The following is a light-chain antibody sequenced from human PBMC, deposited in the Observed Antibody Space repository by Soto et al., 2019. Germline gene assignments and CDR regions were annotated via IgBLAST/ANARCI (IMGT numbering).Light chain of an antibody. CDR1: QSVSSY. V-gene: IGKV3-11*01. Sequence: IVWTQSPATLSLSPGGRATLCCRASQSVSSYLAWYQQKPGQAPRLLIYDASNRATGIPARFSGSGSGTDFTLTISSLEPEDFAVYYCQQRSNWPRTFGQGTEVDI. CDR3: QQRSNWPRT. CDR2: DAS. J-gene: IGKJ1*01.